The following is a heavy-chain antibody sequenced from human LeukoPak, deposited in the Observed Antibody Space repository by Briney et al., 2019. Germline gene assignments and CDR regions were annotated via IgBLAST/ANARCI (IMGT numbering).Heavy chain of an antibody. J-gene: IGHJ5*02. CDR1: GYSISSGYY. CDR2: IYHSGST. Sequence: LETLSLTCAVSGYSISSGYYWGWIRQPPGKGLEWIGSIYHSGSTYYNPSLKSRVTISVDTSKNQFSLKLSSVTAADAAVYYCARGTSWIQLSDANWFDPWGQGTLVTVSS. CDR3: ARGTSWIQLSDANWFDP. V-gene: IGHV4-38-2*01. D-gene: IGHD5-18*01.